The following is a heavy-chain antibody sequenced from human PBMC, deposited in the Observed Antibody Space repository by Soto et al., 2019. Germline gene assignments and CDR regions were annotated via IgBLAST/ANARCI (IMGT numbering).Heavy chain of an antibody. D-gene: IGHD6-13*01. Sequence: QVQLVQSGAEAKKPGSSVKVSCKTSGGTFSSYAISWVRQAPGQGLEWMGGIVPLFRTTNDAQKFQGRVTITADTSTYTVYMELSVLRAGDTAVYYCARGGYSSTWSNLLDRSGLDVWGQGTTVTVSS. CDR3: ARGGYSSTWSNLLDRSGLDV. J-gene: IGHJ6*02. CDR1: GGTFSSYA. CDR2: IVPLFRTT. V-gene: IGHV1-69*06.